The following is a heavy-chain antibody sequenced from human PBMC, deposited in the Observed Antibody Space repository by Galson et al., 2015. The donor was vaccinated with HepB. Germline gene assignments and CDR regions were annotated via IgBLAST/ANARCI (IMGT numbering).Heavy chain of an antibody. D-gene: IGHD2-2*02. CDR2: IIPIFGTA. Sequence: SVKVSCKASGGIFSNYDISWVRQAPGQGLEWMGGIIPIFGTANYAQKFQGRVTITADESTSTAYMELSSLRSEDTAVYYCAGDGAWARFKSYCSSTSCYTTNWFDPWGQGTLVTVSS. V-gene: IGHV1-69*13. CDR3: AGDGAWARFKSYCSSTSCYTTNWFDP. J-gene: IGHJ5*02. CDR1: GGIFSNYD.